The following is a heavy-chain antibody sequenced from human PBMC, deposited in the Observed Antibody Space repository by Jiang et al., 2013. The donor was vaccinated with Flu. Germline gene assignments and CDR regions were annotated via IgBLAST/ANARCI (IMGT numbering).Heavy chain of an antibody. J-gene: IGHJ1*01. CDR2: INPSGGST. V-gene: IGHV1-46*01. Sequence: CKASGYTFTSYYMHWARQAPGQGLEWMGIINPSGGSTSYAQKFQGRVTMTRDTSTSTVYMELSSLRSEDTAVYYCARVRIAAAGRGDFQHWGQGTLVTVSS. CDR3: ARVRIAAAGRGDFQH. D-gene: IGHD6-13*01. CDR1: GYTFTSYY.